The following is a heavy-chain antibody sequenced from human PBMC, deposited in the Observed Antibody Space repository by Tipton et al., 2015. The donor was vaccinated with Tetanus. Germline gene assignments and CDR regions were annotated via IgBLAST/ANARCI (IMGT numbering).Heavy chain of an antibody. V-gene: IGHV4-59*03. D-gene: IGHD5-24*01. CDR3: ARGGRDAYNNPLGAFDV. J-gene: IGHJ3*01. CDR2: IFHSGST. CDR1: GDSIRRSY. Sequence: TLSLTCNVSGDSIRRSYWSWIRQPPGKELEWIGHIFHSGSTNYNPSLKSRVTISVDTSKNQFSLRLRSVAAADTAVYYCARGGRDAYNNPLGAFDVWGRGTTVTVSS.